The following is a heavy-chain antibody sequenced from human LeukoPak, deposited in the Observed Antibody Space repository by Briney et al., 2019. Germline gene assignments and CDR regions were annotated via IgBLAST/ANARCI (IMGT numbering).Heavy chain of an antibody. V-gene: IGHV4-59*01. J-gene: IGHJ4*02. CDR3: ARGEWDLLFDY. D-gene: IGHD1-26*01. CDR2: IFYSGST. CDR1: GGSISGYY. Sequence: SETLSLTCTVSGGSISGYYWSWIRQPPREVLEWIGYIFYSGSTNYNPSLKSRVTISVDTSKNQFSLKLSSVTAADTAVYYCARGEWDLLFDYWGQGTLVTVSS.